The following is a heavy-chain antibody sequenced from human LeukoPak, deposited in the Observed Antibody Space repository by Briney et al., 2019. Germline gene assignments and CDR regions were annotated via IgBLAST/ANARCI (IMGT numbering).Heavy chain of an antibody. CDR3: ARGLYLWFGTPKSRNWFDP. CDR2: MNPNSGNT. J-gene: IGHJ5*02. V-gene: IGHV1-8*01. Sequence: ASVKVSCKASGYTFTSYDINWVRQATGQGLEWMGWMNPNSGNTGYAQKFQGRVTMTRNTSISTAYMELSSLRSEDTAVYYCARGLYLWFGTPKSRNWFDPWGQGTLVTVSS. D-gene: IGHD3-10*01. CDR1: GYTFTSYD.